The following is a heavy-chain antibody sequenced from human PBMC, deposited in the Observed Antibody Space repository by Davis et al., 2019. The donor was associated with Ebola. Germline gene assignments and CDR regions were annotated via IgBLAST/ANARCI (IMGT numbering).Heavy chain of an antibody. CDR1: GYTFTNYY. D-gene: IGHD5-12*01. CDR2: SNPNDGRT. V-gene: IGHV1-46*03. Sequence: ASVNVSCMASGYTFTNYYMHWVRQAPGQALEWMGMSNPNDGRTIYAQKFQGRVTVTRDTSTTTVYMDLSSLRSEDTALYYCTTPGGQDSGYDVLDIWGQGTMVTVSS. CDR3: TTPGGQDSGYDVLDI. J-gene: IGHJ3*02.